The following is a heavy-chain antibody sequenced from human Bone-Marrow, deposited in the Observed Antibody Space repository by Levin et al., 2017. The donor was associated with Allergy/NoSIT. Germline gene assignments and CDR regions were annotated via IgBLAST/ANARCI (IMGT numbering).Heavy chain of an antibody. Sequence: GGSLRLSCAASGFTFSSYAMHWVRQAPGKGLEWVAVISYDGSNKYYADSVKGRFTISRDNSKNTLYLQMNSLRAEDTAVYYCARDSADGGSTRYWYFDLWGRGTLVTVSS. CDR1: GFTFSSYA. CDR2: ISYDGSNK. J-gene: IGHJ2*01. V-gene: IGHV3-30*04. CDR3: ARDSADGGSTRYWYFDL. D-gene: IGHD3-10*01.